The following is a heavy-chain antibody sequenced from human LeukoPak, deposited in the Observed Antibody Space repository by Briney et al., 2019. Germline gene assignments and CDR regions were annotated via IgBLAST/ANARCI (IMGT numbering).Heavy chain of an antibody. CDR2: MNPNSGNT. Sequence: ASVKVSCKASGYTFTSYDINWVRQATGQGLEWMGWMNPNSGNTGYAQKFQGRVTMTRNTSISTAYMELSSLRSDDTALYYCARPYYESSGLYVDAFDIWGQGTMVTVSS. CDR1: GYTFTSYD. V-gene: IGHV1-8*01. D-gene: IGHD3-22*01. CDR3: ARPYYESSGLYVDAFDI. J-gene: IGHJ3*02.